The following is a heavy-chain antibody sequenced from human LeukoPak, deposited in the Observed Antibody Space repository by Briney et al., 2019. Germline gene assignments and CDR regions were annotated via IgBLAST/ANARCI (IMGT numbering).Heavy chain of an antibody. CDR3: ARDKYGDYLLDAFDI. CDR2: INQDESVK. V-gene: IGHV3-7*01. CDR1: GFTFRRFW. D-gene: IGHD4-17*01. J-gene: IGHJ3*02. Sequence: GGSLRLSCAASGFTFRRFWMSWVRQAPGKGLEWVASINQDESVKHYVDSVRGRFTISRDNAKNSLYLQMNSLRAEDTAVYYCARDKYGDYLLDAFDIWGQGTMVTVSS.